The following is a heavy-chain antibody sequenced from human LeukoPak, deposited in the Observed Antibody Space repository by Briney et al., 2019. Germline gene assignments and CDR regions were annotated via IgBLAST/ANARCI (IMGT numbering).Heavy chain of an antibody. CDR3: ARRSTLYSSGRFYFDY. CDR1: GGTFSSYA. V-gene: IGHV1-69*13. J-gene: IGHJ4*02. CDR2: IIPIFGTA. Sequence: SVKVSCKASGGTFSSYAISWVRQAPGQGLEWMGGIIPIFGTANYAQKFQGRVTTTADESTSTAYMELSSLRSEDTAVYYCARRSTLYSSGRFYFDYWGQGTLVTVSS. D-gene: IGHD6-19*01.